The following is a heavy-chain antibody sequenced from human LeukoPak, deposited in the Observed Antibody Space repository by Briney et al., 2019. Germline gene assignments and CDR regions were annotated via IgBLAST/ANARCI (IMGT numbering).Heavy chain of an antibody. CDR3: ARRTNDDILSGYSARGYYFDY. D-gene: IGHD3-9*01. CDR1: GYSYTRLG. Sequence: ASVKVSCTASGYSYTRLGVAWVRQAPGQGLEWMGWISAYNDDTRYAQKFQGRVTVTSDPATNTAYRELRSLRSDDTAVDYCARRTNDDILSGYSARGYYFDYCGRGTLVTVSA. CDR2: ISAYNDDT. J-gene: IGHJ4*02. V-gene: IGHV1-18*01.